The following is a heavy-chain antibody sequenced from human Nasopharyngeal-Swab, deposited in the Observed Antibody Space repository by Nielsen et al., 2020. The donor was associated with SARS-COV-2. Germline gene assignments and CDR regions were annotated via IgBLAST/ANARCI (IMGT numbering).Heavy chain of an antibody. CDR2: ISSSSSYI. J-gene: IGHJ6*02. CDR3: ARDGLDYDFWSAYFMDV. V-gene: IGHV3-21*01. CDR1: GFTFNNYN. D-gene: IGHD3-3*01. Sequence: GGSLRLSCAASGFTFNNYNFNWVRQAPGKGLEWVPSISSSSSYIYYADSVKGRFTISRDNAKNSLYLQMNSLRAEDTAVYYCARDGLDYDFWSAYFMDVWGQGTTVTVSS.